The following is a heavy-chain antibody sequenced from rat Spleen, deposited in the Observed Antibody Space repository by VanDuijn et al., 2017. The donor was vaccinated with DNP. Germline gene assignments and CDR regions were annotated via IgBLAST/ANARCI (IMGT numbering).Heavy chain of an antibody. CDR1: GFTFSDYN. J-gene: IGHJ1*01. CDR2: IIYDGSRT. CDR3: ARQYNSGYDWYFDF. D-gene: IGHD4-3*01. V-gene: IGHV5-7*01. Sequence: EVQLVESGGGLVQPGRSLKLSCAASGFTFSDYNMAWVRQAPKKGLEWVATIIYDGSRTYYRDSVKGRFTISRDNAKSTLYLQMDSLRSEDTATYYCARQYNSGYDWYFDFWGPGTMVTVSS.